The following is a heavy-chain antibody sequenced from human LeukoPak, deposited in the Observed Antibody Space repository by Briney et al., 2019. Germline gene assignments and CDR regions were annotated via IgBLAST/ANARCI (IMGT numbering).Heavy chain of an antibody. CDR3: AREYYYDFWSGGEGWFDP. D-gene: IGHD3-3*01. CDR2: IYTSGST. Sequence: PSETLSLTCTVSGGSISSGSYYWSWVRQPAGKGLEWLGCIYTSGSTNYNASLKSRVTISVDTSKSQFSLKLSSVTAADTAVYYCAREYYYDFWSGGEGWFDPWGQGTLVTVSS. V-gene: IGHV4-61*02. J-gene: IGHJ5*02. CDR1: GGSISSGSYY.